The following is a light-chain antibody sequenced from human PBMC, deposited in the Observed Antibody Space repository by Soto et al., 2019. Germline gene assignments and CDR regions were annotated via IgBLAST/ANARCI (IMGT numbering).Light chain of an antibody. CDR1: QNIRSGY. Sequence: IVLTQSPGTLSLSPGEGATLSCRASQNIRSGYLAWYQQKPGQTPRLLIYSVFRRATGVPDRFSGSGSGTDFILTISSLEPEDFAVDYCQHYGSSPPNFPFGPGTKVDVK. CDR3: QHYGSSPPNFP. V-gene: IGKV3-20*01. CDR2: SVF. J-gene: IGKJ3*01.